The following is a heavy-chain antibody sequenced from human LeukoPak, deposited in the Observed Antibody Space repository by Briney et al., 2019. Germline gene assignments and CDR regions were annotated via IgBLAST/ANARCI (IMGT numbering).Heavy chain of an antibody. V-gene: IGHV1-2*02. CDR1: GYTFTSYY. J-gene: IGHJ5*02. CDR3: ARVRGARMAAGWFDP. Sequence: ASVKVSCKASGYTFTSYYMHWVRQAPGQGLEWMGWINPNSGGTNYAQKFQGRVTMTRDTSISTAYMELSRLRSDDTAVYYCARVRGARMAAGWFDPWGQGTLVTVSS. D-gene: IGHD6-13*01. CDR2: INPNSGGT.